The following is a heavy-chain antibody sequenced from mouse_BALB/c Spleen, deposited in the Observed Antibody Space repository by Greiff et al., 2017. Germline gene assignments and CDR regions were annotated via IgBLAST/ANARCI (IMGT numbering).Heavy chain of an antibody. Sequence: EVQLVESGGGLVQPGGSLKLSCAASGFTFSSYGMSWVRQTPDKRLELVATINSNGGSTYYPDSVKGRFTISRDNAKNTLYLQMSSLKSEDTAMYYCARVEYGNYDSMDYWGQGTSVTVSS. CDR1: GFTFSSYG. CDR3: ARVEYGNYDSMDY. V-gene: IGHV5-6-3*01. CDR2: INSNGGST. D-gene: IGHD2-10*02. J-gene: IGHJ4*01.